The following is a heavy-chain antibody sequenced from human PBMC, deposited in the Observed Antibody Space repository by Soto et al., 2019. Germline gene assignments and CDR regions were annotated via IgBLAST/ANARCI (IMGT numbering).Heavy chain of an antibody. J-gene: IGHJ4*02. Sequence: SETLSLTCAVYGGPFSGYYWSWIRQPPGKGLEWIGEINHSGSTNYNPSLKSRVTISVDTSKNQFSLKLSSVTAADTAVYYCARVLPELLSFDYWGQGTLVTVSS. CDR3: ARVLPELLSFDY. CDR2: INHSGST. CDR1: GGPFSGYY. D-gene: IGHD1-7*01. V-gene: IGHV4-34*01.